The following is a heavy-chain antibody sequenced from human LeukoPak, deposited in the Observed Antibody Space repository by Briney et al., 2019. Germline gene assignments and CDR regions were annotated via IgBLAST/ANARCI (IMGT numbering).Heavy chain of an antibody. CDR1: GFTFDDYA. J-gene: IGHJ3*02. CDR3: AKDYSSSPSDAFDI. Sequence: GRSLRLSCAASGFTFDDYAMHWVRQAPGKGLEWVSGISWNSGSIGYADSVKGRFTISRDNAKNSLYLQMNSLRAEDTASYYCAKDYSSSPSDAFDIWGQGTMVTVSS. D-gene: IGHD6-6*01. CDR2: ISWNSGSI. V-gene: IGHV3-9*01.